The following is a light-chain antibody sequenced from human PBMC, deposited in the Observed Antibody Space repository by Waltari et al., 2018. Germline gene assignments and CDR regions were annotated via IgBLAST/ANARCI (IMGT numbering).Light chain of an antibody. CDR2: GAS. Sequence: ELVLTQSPGTLSLSPGERATLSCRASQSVGSDFAWYQQKPGQAPRLLIYGASSRATGISDRFSGSGSGTDFTLTVSRLESEDFAVYYCQQYDSVPQTFGRGTRVEIK. CDR1: QSVGSD. CDR3: QQYDSVPQT. J-gene: IGKJ1*01. V-gene: IGKV3-20*01.